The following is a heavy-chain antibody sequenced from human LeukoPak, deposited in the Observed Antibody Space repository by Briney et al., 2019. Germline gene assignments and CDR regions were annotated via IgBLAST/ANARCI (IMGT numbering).Heavy chain of an antibody. D-gene: IGHD3-10*01. CDR2: IYYSGST. Sequence: SQTLSLTCTVSGGSISSGGYYWSWIRQHPGKGLEWIGYIYYSGSTYYNPSLKSRVTISVDTSKNQFSLKLSSVTAADTAVYYCARGWVTMVRGVGWFDPWGQGTQVTVSS. CDR3: ARGWVTMVRGVGWFDP. CDR1: GGSISSGGYY. J-gene: IGHJ5*02. V-gene: IGHV4-31*03.